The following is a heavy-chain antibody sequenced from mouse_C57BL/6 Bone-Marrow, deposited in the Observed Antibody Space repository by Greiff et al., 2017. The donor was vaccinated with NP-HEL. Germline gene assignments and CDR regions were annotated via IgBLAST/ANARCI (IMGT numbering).Heavy chain of an antibody. J-gene: IGHJ3*01. D-gene: IGHD1-1*01. CDR2: IDPSDSYT. CDR1: GYTFTSYW. V-gene: IGHV1-50*01. CDR3: ARHGSAWFAY. Sequence: QVQLQQPGAELVKPGASVKLSCKASGYTFTSYWMQWVKQRPGQGLEWIGEIDPSDSYTNYNQKFKGKATLTVDTSSSTAYMQLSSLTSEDSAVYYRARHGSAWFAYWGQGTLVTVSA.